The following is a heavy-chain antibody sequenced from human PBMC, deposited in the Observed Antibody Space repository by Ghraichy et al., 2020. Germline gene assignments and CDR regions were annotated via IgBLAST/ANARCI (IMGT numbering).Heavy chain of an antibody. V-gene: IGHV4-59*01. CDR1: GGFISSYY. D-gene: IGHD5-12*01. CDR2: IHYSGST. CDR3: ARDGSGYDSLSLDS. Sequence: SETLSLTRTISGGFISSYYWNWIRQPPGKGLEWVGYIHYSGSTNSKSSLKSRVTISVDTSKNQFYLKMRSVTAADTAVYYCARDGSGYDSLSLDSWGQGTLVTVSS. J-gene: IGHJ4*02.